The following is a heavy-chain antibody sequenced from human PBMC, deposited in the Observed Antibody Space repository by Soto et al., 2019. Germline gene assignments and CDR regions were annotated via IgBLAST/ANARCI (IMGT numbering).Heavy chain of an antibody. J-gene: IGHJ1*01. CDR3: ARDLGRDNNKH. CDR1: GFTVSRNY. D-gene: IGHD2-21*02. V-gene: IGHV3-53*01. Sequence: EVQVVESGGGLIQPGGSLRLSCAASGFTVSRNYMSWVRQAPGKGLEWVSVIYTGGSTSYADSVKGRCTISRDNSKNTVYHQMNSLRAEGTAVYYCARDLGRDNNKHWGQGTLVTVSS. CDR2: IYTGGST.